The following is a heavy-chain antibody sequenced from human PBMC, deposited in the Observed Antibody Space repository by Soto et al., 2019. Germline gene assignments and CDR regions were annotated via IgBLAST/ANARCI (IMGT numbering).Heavy chain of an antibody. CDR3: ARDTSRGEYDY. J-gene: IGHJ4*02. V-gene: IGHV1-18*01. CDR2: INVYNGNT. Sequence: QVQLVQSGAEVKKPGASVKVSCKASGYTFTSYGISWVRQAPGQGLEWMGWINVYNGNTNYAQKLQGRVTMTTDTSTSTAYLDLRSLRDDDTAVYFCARDTSRGEYDYWGQGTLVPVS. D-gene: IGHD3-10*01. CDR1: GYTFTSYG.